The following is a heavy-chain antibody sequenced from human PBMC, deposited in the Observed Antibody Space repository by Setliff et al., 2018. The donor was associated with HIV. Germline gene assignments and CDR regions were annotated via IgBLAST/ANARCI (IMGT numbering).Heavy chain of an antibody. D-gene: IGHD6-19*01. CDR3: ARRTAVAGHWNFDL. J-gene: IGHJ2*01. CDR1: GGSIISSTYH. CDR2: IYYSGNT. Sequence: SETLSLTCAVSGGSIISSTYHCSWIRQPPGRGLEWIGDIYYSGNTYYNSSLKSRVTISVDTSKNQLSLKLSSVTATDTAVYYCARRTAVAGHWNFDLWGRGTLVTVPQ. V-gene: IGHV4-39*01.